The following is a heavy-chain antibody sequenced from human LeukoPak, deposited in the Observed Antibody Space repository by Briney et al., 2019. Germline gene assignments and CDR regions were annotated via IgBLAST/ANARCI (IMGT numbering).Heavy chain of an antibody. D-gene: IGHD2-2*01. Sequence: SETLSLTCTVSGDSISSSRHSWGWIRQPPGKGLEWIGEINHSGSTNYNPSLKSRVTISVDTSKNQFSLKLSSVTAADTAVYYCARGPPELPAANIDTRDYWGQGTLVTVSS. CDR3: ARGPPELPAANIDTRDY. J-gene: IGHJ4*02. CDR2: INHSGST. V-gene: IGHV4-39*07. CDR1: GDSISSSRHS.